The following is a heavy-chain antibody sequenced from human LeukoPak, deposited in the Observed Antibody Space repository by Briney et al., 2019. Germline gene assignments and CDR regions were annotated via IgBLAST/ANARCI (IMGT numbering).Heavy chain of an antibody. J-gene: IGHJ2*01. Sequence: ASVEASCKASGYTFTSYGISWVRQAPGQGLEWMGWISAYNGNTNYAQKLQGRVTTTTDASRSTGYVELRSRRSDDTAVYYCARDRGGYGLYWYFDLWGRGTLVTVSS. CDR1: GYTFTSYG. V-gene: IGHV1-18*01. CDR2: ISAYNGNT. CDR3: ARDRGGYGLYWYFDL. D-gene: IGHD1-26*01.